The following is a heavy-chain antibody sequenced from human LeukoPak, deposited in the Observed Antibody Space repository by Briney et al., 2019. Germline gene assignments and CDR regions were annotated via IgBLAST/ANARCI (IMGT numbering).Heavy chain of an antibody. CDR3: AKGGGYSSADY. CDR1: GFTVSSNY. J-gene: IGHJ4*02. Sequence: GGSLRLSCAASGFTVSSNYMSWVRQAPGKGLEWVAVISYDGSNKYYADSVKGRFTISRDNSKNTLYLQMNSLRAEDTAVYYCAKGGGYSSADYWGQGTLVTVSS. CDR2: ISYDGSNK. V-gene: IGHV3-30*18. D-gene: IGHD5-18*01.